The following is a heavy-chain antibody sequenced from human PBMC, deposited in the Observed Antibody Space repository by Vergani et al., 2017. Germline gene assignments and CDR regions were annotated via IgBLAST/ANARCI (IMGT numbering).Heavy chain of an antibody. Sequence: QVQLQESGPGLVKPSQTLSLTCTVSGGPFSTGCQSWTWLRESAGKGLEWIGRIYTSGATNYNPSLRSRAIMSVDASKNQFSLTLTSVTAADTAVYYCASEAHSGQRADRWGQGILVTVTS. D-gene: IGHD6-19*01. CDR3: ASEAHSGQRADR. CDR2: IYTSGAT. J-gene: IGHJ5*02. V-gene: IGHV4-61*02. CDR1: GGPFSTGCQS.